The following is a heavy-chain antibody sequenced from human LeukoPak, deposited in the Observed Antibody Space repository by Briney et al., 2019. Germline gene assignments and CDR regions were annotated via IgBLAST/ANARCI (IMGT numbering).Heavy chain of an antibody. Sequence: GGSLRLSCAASGFTFSSYSMNWVRQAPGKGLEWVSSISSSSSYIYYADSVKGRFTISRDNAKNSLYLQMNSLRAEDTAVYYCASFIRQQLVHTDFDYWGQGTLVTVSS. CDR1: GFTFSSYS. CDR2: ISSSSSYI. V-gene: IGHV3-21*01. D-gene: IGHD6-13*01. CDR3: ASFIRQQLVHTDFDY. J-gene: IGHJ4*02.